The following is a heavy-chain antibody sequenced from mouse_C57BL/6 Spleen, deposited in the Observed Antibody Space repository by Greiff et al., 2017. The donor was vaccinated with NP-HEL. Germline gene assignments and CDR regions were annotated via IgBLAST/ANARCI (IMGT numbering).Heavy chain of an antibody. CDR3: ARSGYYGSSYGYYAMDY. D-gene: IGHD1-1*01. CDR2: INPNYGTT. Sequence: EVKLVESGPELVKPGASVKISCKASGYSFTDYNMNWVKQSNGKSLEWIGVINPNYGTTSYNQKFKGKATLTVDQSSSTAYMQLNSLTSEDSAVYYCARSGYYGSSYGYYAMDYWGQGTSVTVSS. V-gene: IGHV1-39*01. J-gene: IGHJ4*01. CDR1: GYSFTDYN.